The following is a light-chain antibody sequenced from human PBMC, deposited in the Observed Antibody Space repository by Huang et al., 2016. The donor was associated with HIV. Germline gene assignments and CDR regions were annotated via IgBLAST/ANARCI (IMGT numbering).Light chain of an antibody. CDR3: QQYERPPDT. CDR1: QSVGIY. Sequence: EIVLTQSPGTLSLSPGERATLSCRASQSVGIYLAWYQQKPGQAPRLLIYGASTRVTGIPDRFSGGGSGTDFNLSISRLEPEYFAVYYCQQYERPPDTFGPGTKVNIK. J-gene: IGKJ3*01. CDR2: GAS. V-gene: IGKV3-20*01.